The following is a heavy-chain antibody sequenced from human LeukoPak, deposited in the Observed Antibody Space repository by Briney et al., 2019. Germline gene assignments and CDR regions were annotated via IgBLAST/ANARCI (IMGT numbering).Heavy chain of an antibody. V-gene: IGHV4-59*01. CDR3: ASAGYCSGGSCP. Sequence: PSETLSLTCTVSGGYISSYYWSWIRQPPGKGLEWIGYIYYSGSTNYDPSLKSRVTISVDTSKNQFSLKLSSVTAADTAVYYCASAGYCSGGSCPWGQGTLVTVSS. D-gene: IGHD2-15*01. CDR2: IYYSGST. CDR1: GGYISSYY. J-gene: IGHJ5*02.